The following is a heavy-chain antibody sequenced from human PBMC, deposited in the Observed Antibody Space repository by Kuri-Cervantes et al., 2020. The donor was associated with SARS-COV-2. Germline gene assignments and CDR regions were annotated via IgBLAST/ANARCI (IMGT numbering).Heavy chain of an antibody. J-gene: IGHJ3*02. V-gene: IGHV3-30-3*01. Sequence: GGSLRLSCAASGFTFSSYAIHWVRQAPGKGLEWVAVISYDGSNKYYADSVKGRFTISRDNSKNTLYLQMNSLRAEDTAVYYCAREGDIVVVHDAFDIWGQGTMVTVSS. CDR3: AREGDIVVVHDAFDI. D-gene: IGHD2-2*01. CDR2: ISYDGSNK. CDR1: GFTFSSYA.